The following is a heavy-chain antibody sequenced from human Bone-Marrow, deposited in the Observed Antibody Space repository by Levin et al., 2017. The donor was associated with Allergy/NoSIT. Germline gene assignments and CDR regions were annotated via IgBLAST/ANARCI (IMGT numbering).Heavy chain of an antibody. CDR3: AKSSISSRDYGGKMSFDY. Sequence: GGSLRLSCAASGFTFSSYGMHWVRQAPGKGLEWVAVISYDGSNKYYADSVKGRFTISRDNSKNTLYLQMNSLRAEDTAVYYCAKSSISSRDYGGKMSFDYWGQGTLVTVSS. V-gene: IGHV3-30*18. CDR2: ISYDGSNK. J-gene: IGHJ4*02. CDR1: GFTFSSYG. D-gene: IGHD4-23*01.